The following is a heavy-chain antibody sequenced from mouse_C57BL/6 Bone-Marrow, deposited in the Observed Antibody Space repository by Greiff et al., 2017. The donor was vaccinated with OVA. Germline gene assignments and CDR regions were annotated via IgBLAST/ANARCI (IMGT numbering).Heavy chain of an antibody. CDR3: ASPLDGSSYGYFDV. CDR2: IHPNSGST. D-gene: IGHD1-1*01. V-gene: IGHV1-64*01. J-gene: IGHJ1*03. CDR1: GYTFTSYW. Sequence: QVQLQQPGAELVKPGASVKLSCKASGYTFTSYWMHWVKQRPGRGLEWIGMIHPNSGSTNYNEKFKSKATLTVDKSSSTAYMQLSSLTSEDSAVYYCASPLDGSSYGYFDVWGTGTTVTVSS.